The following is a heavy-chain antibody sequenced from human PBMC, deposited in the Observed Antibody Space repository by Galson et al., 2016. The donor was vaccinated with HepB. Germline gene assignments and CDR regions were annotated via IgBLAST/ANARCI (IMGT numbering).Heavy chain of an antibody. CDR2: VYYTGST. V-gene: IGHV4-59*01. J-gene: IGHJ4*02. Sequence: TLSLTCIVSGGSMNIYYWSWIRQPPGKGLEWIGNVYYTGSTNYNPSLKSRLTLSVDVSKNQFSLNLSSVTTADTAVYFCARRGNSFGYGGYFDYWGQGTLVAVSS. CDR3: ARRGNSFGYGGYFDY. D-gene: IGHD5-18*01. CDR1: GGSMNIYY.